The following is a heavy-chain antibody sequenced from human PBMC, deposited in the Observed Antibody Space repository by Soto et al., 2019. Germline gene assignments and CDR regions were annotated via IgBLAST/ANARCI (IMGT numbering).Heavy chain of an antibody. J-gene: IGHJ4*02. Sequence: QAQLVQSGAEVKKPGASVKVSCKTSGYTFPRYALHWVRQAPGQRLEWMGWINPANGNTKYSQKSQGRVTFTRDTSASTAYMELSSLISEDTAVYYCARRGALTSYFFGYYFDYWGQGTLVTVSS. CDR3: ARRGALTSYFFGYYFDY. V-gene: IGHV1-3*01. CDR2: INPANGNT. CDR1: GYTFPRYA. D-gene: IGHD3-9*01.